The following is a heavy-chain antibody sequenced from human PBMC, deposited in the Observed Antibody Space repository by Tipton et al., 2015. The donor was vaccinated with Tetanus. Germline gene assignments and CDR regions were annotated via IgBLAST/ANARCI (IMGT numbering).Heavy chain of an antibody. Sequence: TLSLTCTVSGDSISSNYWSWIRQPAGKGPEWIGRIYINGRNNYNPSLKSRVTMSIDTSKNQFSLNLRSVTAADTAVYYCARGLPREPFYFDYWGQGKQVTVSS. CDR3: ARGLPREPFYFDY. D-gene: IGHD3-16*01. V-gene: IGHV4-4*07. CDR2: IYINGRN. CDR1: GDSISSNY. J-gene: IGHJ4*02.